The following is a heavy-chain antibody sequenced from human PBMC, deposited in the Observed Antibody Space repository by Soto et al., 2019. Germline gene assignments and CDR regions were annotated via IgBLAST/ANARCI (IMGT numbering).Heavy chain of an antibody. CDR1: GFTFSSYA. CDR2: VSGSGDST. CDR3: AEWSGYFLPKKRVNGSGKDV. J-gene: IGHJ6*02. Sequence: PGGSLRLSCAASGFTFSSYAMSWVRQAPGKGLEWVSSVSGSGDSTYYADSVKGRFTISRDNSKKTLYLQMNSLRAEDTAVYYCAEWSGYFLPKKRVNGSGKDVWGQGTQVTVSS. D-gene: IGHD3-3*01. V-gene: IGHV3-23*01.